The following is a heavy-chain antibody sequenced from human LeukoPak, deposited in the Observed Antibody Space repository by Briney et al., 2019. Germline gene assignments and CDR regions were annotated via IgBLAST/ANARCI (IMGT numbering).Heavy chain of an antibody. V-gene: IGHV1-3*01. CDR3: ARDIVGSGWSKFDY. D-gene: IGHD6-19*01. J-gene: IGHJ4*02. Sequence: ALVKVSCKASGYTFTSYAMHWVRQAPGQRLEWMGWINAGNGNTRYSQKFQGRVTITRDTSASTAYMELSSLRSEDTAVYYCARDIVGSGWSKFDYWGQGTLVTVSS. CDR2: INAGNGNT. CDR1: GYTFTSYA.